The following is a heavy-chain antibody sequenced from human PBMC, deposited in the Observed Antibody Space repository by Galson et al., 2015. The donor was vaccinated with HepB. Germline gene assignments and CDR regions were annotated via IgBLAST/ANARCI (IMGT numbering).Heavy chain of an antibody. V-gene: IGHV5-51*01. J-gene: IGHJ4*02. D-gene: IGHD5-24*01. CDR3: ARQQGDGYNQGAFDY. Sequence: QSGAEVKKPGESLKISCKGAGYSFTNYWIGWVRQMPGKGLEWMGIIYPGDSDTRYSPSFQGQVTNSADKSISTAYLQWSSLKASDTAIYYCARQQGDGYNQGAFDYWGQGILVTVSS. CDR1: GYSFTNYW. CDR2: IYPGDSDT.